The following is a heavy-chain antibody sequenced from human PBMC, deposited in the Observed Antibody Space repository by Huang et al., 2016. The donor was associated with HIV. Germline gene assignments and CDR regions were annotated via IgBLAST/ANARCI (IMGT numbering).Heavy chain of an antibody. CDR2: IKQDGSEK. V-gene: IGHV3-7*01. Sequence: EVQLVESGGGLVQPGGSLRLYCAASGFTFSSYWMSWVRQAQGKGLEWVANIKQDGSEKYDGDSVKGRFTIARDNAKNSLYLQMNSLRAEDTAVYYCARDRLLNYYDSSGYFYYFDYWGQGTLVTVSS. J-gene: IGHJ4*02. D-gene: IGHD3-22*01. CDR3: ARDRLLNYYDSSGYFYYFDY. CDR1: GFTFSSYW.